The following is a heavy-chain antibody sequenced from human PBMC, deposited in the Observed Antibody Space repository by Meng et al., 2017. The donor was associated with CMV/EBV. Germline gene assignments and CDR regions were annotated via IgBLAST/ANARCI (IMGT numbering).Heavy chain of an antibody. CDR2: IYYSAIT. CDR1: GGSVSSGSYY. D-gene: IGHD1-1*01. J-gene: IGHJ4*02. Sequence: SETLSLTCTVSGGSVSSGSYYWSWIRPPPGKGLVWIGYIYYSAITNYNPSLKSRVTISVDTSKNQFSLKLSSVTAADTAVYYCARVCLDWTTSPIEYFDYWGQGTLVTVSS. V-gene: IGHV4-61*01. CDR3: ARVCLDWTTSPIEYFDY.